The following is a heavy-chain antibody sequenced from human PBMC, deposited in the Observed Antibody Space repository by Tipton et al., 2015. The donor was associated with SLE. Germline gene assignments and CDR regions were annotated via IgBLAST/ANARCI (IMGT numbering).Heavy chain of an antibody. CDR3: AREHENGDVFDQ. Sequence: QLVQSGPEVKPSQTLSLTCTVSGASINSGTYYWTWIRQPAGKGLEWIGRIFTDGSTNYDRSLRSRATISLDTSKNQFSLKLSSVTAADTAVYYCAREHENGDVFDQWGQGTLVTVSS. D-gene: IGHD4-17*01. CDR2: IFTDGST. J-gene: IGHJ4*02. V-gene: IGHV4-61*02. CDR1: GASINSGTYY.